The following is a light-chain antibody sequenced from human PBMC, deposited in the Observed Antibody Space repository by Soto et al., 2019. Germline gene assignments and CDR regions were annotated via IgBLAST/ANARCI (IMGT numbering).Light chain of an antibody. CDR2: GNS. CDR3: QSYDSSLSGYV. CDR1: SSNIGAGYD. J-gene: IGLJ2*01. Sequence: QSVLTQPPSVSGAPGQRVTISCTGSSSNIGAGYDVHWYQQLPETAPKLLIYGNSNRPSGVPDRFSGSKSGTSASLAITGLQAEDEADYYCQSYDSSLSGYVFGGGTQLTVL. V-gene: IGLV1-40*01.